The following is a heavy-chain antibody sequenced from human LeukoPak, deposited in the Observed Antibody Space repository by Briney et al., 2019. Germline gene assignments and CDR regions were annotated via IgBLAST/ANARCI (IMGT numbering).Heavy chain of an antibody. CDR2: IRYDGSNK. V-gene: IGHV3-30*02. CDR1: GFTFSSYG. Sequence: GGSLRLSCAASGFTFSSYGMHWVRQAPGKGLEWVAFIRYDGSNKYYADSVKGRFTISRDNSKNTLYLQMNSLRAGDTAVYYCAKPHLGGITMVRGATYYFDYWGQGTLVTVSS. CDR3: AKPHLGGITMVRGATYYFDY. J-gene: IGHJ4*02. D-gene: IGHD3-10*01.